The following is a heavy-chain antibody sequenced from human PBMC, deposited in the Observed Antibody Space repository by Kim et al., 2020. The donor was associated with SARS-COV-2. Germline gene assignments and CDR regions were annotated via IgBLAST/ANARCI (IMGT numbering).Heavy chain of an antibody. D-gene: IGHD2-2*01. J-gene: IGHJ4*02. Sequence: NPSRKSRVTMSVDTSRIQFSLKLSSVPAGDTAVYYCARVHCSATSCYVDYWGQGTLVTVSS. V-gene: IGHV4-28*03. CDR3: ARVHCSATSCYVDY.